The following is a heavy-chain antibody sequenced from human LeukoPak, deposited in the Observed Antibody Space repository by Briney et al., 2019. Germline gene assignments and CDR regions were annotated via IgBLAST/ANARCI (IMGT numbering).Heavy chain of an antibody. CDR3: ARHALKRQWEILNPTFDY. V-gene: IGHV4-39*01. CDR2: IYYNGST. J-gene: IGHJ4*02. D-gene: IGHD1-26*01. Sequence: PSETLSLTCTVSGGSISSGSYYWGWIRQPPGKGLEWIGSIYYNGSTYYNPSLKSRVTISVDTSKNQFSLKLSSVTAADTAVYYCARHALKRQWEILNPTFDYWGQGTLVTVSS. CDR1: GGSISSGSYY.